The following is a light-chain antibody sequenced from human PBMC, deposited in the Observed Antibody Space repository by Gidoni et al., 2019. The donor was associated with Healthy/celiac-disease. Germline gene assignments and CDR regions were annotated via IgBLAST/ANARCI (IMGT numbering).Light chain of an antibody. V-gene: IGKV1-9*01. J-gene: IGKJ5*01. Sequence: DIQLTQSPSFLSASVGDRVTITCGASQGISSYLAWYQQKPGKAPKLLIYAASTLQSGVPSRFSGSGSGTEFTLTISSLQPEDFATYYCQQLNSYPRITFGQGTRLEIK. CDR1: QGISSY. CDR2: AAS. CDR3: QQLNSYPRIT.